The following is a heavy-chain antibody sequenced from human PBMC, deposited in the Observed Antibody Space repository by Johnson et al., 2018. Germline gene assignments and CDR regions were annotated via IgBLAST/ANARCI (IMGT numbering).Heavy chain of an antibody. CDR3: SAGGGLADLQS. Sequence: VQLVESGGGLVKPGGSLRLACTASGFTFSNAWMSWVRQAPGKGLEWVARIKSKSSGGTIDYDVPVKGRFTISRDDSKNALYLQMNSLKSEDTAIYYCSAGGGLADLQSWGQGTRVTVSS. D-gene: IGHD3/OR15-3a*01. CDR2: IKSKSSGGTI. CDR1: GFTFSNAW. V-gene: IGHV3-15*01. J-gene: IGHJ5*02.